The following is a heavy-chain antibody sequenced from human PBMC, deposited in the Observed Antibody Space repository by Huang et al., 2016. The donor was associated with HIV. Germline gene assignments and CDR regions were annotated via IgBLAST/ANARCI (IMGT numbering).Heavy chain of an antibody. D-gene: IGHD2-8*01. CDR3: AKGGAGYHNGPEY. V-gene: IGHV3-30*02. CDR1: GFTFSPFG. J-gene: IGHJ4*02. CDR2: IWFDGQKK. Sequence: QVRLVESGGGVVQPGGSLTLSCEAPGFTFSPFGMHWVRQARRKGLEWVEQIWFDGQKKVYDESVKGRFTIFRENSKNTVYLEMNSLTGEDTAMYFCAKGGAGYHNGPEYWGQGTQVIVS.